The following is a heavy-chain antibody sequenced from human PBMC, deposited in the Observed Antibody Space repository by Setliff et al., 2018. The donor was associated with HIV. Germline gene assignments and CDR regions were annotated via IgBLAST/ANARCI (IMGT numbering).Heavy chain of an antibody. CDR3: ARDVGRLDYFDY. CDR1: GYSISSGYY. Sequence: PSETLSLTCTVSGYSISSGYYWGWIRQPPGKGLERIGSMYHSGSTYFNPSLKSRLTISVDTSTNQFSPNLTSVTAADTAVYYCARDVGRLDYFDYWGQGTLVTVSS. V-gene: IGHV4-38-2*02. D-gene: IGHD2-15*01. J-gene: IGHJ4*02. CDR2: MYHSGST.